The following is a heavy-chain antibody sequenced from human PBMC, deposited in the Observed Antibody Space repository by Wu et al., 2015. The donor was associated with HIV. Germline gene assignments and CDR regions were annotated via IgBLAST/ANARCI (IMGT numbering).Heavy chain of an antibody. CDR3: ARDSLLHGGNSLVLSFDI. D-gene: IGHD4-23*01. CDR2: INPSSGST. V-gene: IGHV1-46*01. CDR1: GYTFTSYY. J-gene: IGHJ3*02. Sequence: QVHLVQSGAEVKKPGASVKVSCKASGYTFTSYYLHWVRQAPGQGLEWMGIINPSSGSTSYVQKFQGRVSMTRDTSTSTVYMDLSSLRSEDTAVYYCARDSLLHGGNSLVLSFDIVGPRDNGHRLF.